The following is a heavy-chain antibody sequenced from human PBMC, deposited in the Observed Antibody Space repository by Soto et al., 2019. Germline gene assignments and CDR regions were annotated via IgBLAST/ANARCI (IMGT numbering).Heavy chain of an antibody. CDR2: INPSGST. CDR1: GGSFSGYS. CDR3: ATGKIRYLNN. J-gene: IGHJ4*02. V-gene: IGHV4-34*01. D-gene: IGHD3-9*01. Sequence: PSETLSLTCGVYGGSFSGYSWTWIRQPPGKGLEWLGEINPSGSTYYNPALKSRVTISVDTSKNEFSLNLSSVTAADTAVYYCATGKIRYLNNWGQGTLVTVSS.